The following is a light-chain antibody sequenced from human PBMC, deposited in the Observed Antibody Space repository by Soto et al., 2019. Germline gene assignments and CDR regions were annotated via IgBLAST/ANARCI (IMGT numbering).Light chain of an antibody. Sequence: QSALTQPASVSGSPGQSITISCTGTSSDVGGYNFVSWYQQHPGKAPKLMIYEVNIRPSGVSNRFSGSKSGNTASLTISGLQPEDETDYYCSSYGDSSAVVVFGGGTKLTVL. V-gene: IGLV2-14*01. J-gene: IGLJ2*01. CDR2: EVN. CDR3: SSYGDSSAVVV. CDR1: SSDVGGYNF.